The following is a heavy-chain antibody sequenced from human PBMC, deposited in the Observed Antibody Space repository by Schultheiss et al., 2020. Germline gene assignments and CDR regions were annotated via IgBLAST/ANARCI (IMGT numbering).Heavy chain of an antibody. V-gene: IGHV3-74*01. Sequence: GGSLRLSCAASGFTFSTYEMNWVRQAPGKGLVWVSRINSDGSSTSYADSVKGRFTISRDNAKNTLYLQMNSLRAEDTAVYYCARSMVQGVIKGGWFDPWGQGTLVT. D-gene: IGHD3-10*01. J-gene: IGHJ5*02. CDR2: INSDGSST. CDR1: GFTFSTYE. CDR3: ARSMVQGVIKGGWFDP.